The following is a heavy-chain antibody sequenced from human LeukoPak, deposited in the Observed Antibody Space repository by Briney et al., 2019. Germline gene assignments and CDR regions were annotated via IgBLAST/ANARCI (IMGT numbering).Heavy chain of an antibody. CDR3: ASYGDYVEYAFDI. D-gene: IGHD4-17*01. CDR1: GGSISSSSYY. CDR2: IYYSGST. V-gene: IGHV4-39*07. Sequence: SETLSLTCTVSGGSISSSSYYWGWIRQPPGKGLEWIGSIYYSGSTYYNPSLKSRVTISVDTSKNQFSLKLSSVTAADTAVYYCASYGDYVEYAFDIWGQGTMVTVSS. J-gene: IGHJ3*02.